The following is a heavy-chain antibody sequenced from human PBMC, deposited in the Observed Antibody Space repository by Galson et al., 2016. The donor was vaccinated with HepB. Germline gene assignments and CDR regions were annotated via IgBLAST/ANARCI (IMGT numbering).Heavy chain of an antibody. CDR3: ARGIVGDGIDY. V-gene: IGHV5-10-1*01. CDR1: GYIFNDYW. CDR2: IHPRDSHT. D-gene: IGHD3-16*01. J-gene: IGHJ4*02. Sequence: QSGAEVTKPGESLKISCQGSGYIFNDYWIGWVRQMPGKGLEWMVRIHPRDSHTSYSPSFRGHVTFSIEKSLNTAFLQWTNLEASGSGTYFCARGIVGDGIDYWGQGTLVTVSP.